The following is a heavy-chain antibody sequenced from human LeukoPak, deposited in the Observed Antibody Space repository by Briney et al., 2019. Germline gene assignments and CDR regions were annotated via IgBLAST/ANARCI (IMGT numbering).Heavy chain of an antibody. CDR1: GYTFTSYY. D-gene: IGHD3-3*01. V-gene: IGHV1-46*03. J-gene: IGHJ4*02. CDR2: INPSGGST. Sequence: GASVKVSCKASGYTFTSYYMHWVRQAPGQGLEWMGIINPSGGSTSYAQKFQGRVTMTRNTSTSTVYMELSSLRSEDTAVYYYARGAIIYDFWSGYLVGYFDYWGQGTLVTVSS. CDR3: ARGAIIYDFWSGYLVGYFDY.